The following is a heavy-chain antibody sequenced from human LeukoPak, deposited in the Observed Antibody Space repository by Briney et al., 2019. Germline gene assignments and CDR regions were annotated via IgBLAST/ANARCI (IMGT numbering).Heavy chain of an antibody. CDR1: GGSVSSGSYY. CDR3: ARYSGSYSFDY. D-gene: IGHD1-26*01. Sequence: PSETLSLTCTVPGGSVSSGSYYWSWIRQPPGKGLEWIGYIYYSGSTNYNPSLKSRVTISVDTSKNQFSLKLSPVTAADTAVYYCARYSGSYSFDYWGQGTLVTVSS. J-gene: IGHJ4*02. V-gene: IGHV4-61*01. CDR2: IYYSGST.